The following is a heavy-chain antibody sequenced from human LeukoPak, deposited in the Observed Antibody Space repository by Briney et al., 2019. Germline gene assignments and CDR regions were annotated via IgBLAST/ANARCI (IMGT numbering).Heavy chain of an antibody. V-gene: IGHV4-39*01. D-gene: IGHD4-17*01. CDR1: GGSISSNSYY. CDR3: ARLNLRLGFDP. CDR2: IYYSGST. Sequence: SEALSLTCAVSGGSISSNSYYWGWIRQPAGKGLEWIGSIYYSGSTYYNPSLKSRVTISVDTSKNQFSLKLSSVTAADTAVYYCARLNLRLGFDPWGQGTLVTVSS. J-gene: IGHJ5*02.